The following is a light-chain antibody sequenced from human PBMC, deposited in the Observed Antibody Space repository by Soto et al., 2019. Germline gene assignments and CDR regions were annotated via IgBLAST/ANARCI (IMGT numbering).Light chain of an antibody. CDR1: SSDVGIYNY. CDR2: AVT. Sequence: QSALTQPRSVSGSPGQSVAISCTGTSSDVGIYNYVSWYQQHPGKAPKVIISAVTVRPSGVPDRFSGSKSGNTASLTISWLQAEDEADYYCCSYAGSHTWVFGGGTKLTVL. CDR3: CSYAGSHTWV. J-gene: IGLJ2*01. V-gene: IGLV2-11*01.